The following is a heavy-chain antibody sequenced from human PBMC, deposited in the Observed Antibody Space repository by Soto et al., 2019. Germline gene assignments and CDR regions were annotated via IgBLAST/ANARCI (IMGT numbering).Heavy chain of an antibody. D-gene: IGHD3-22*01. V-gene: IGHV4-34*01. CDR1: GGSFSGYY. CDR2: INHSGST. CDR3: ARVDYYDSGGDDY. Sequence: QVQLQQWGAGLLKPSETLSLTCAVYGGSFSGYYWSWIRQPPGKGLEWIGEINHSGSTNYNPSLTGRAPISVDTSNNQFSLQLSSVTAADTAVYYCARVDYYDSGGDDYWGQGTLVTVSS. J-gene: IGHJ4*02.